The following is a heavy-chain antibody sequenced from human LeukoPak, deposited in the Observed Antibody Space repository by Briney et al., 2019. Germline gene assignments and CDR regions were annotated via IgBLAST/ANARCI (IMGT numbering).Heavy chain of an antibody. CDR2: IRYDGSNK. D-gene: IGHD2-2*01. V-gene: IGHV3-30*02. J-gene: IGHJ4*02. CDR3: AKDDRYCSSTSCPFDY. Sequence: GGSLRLSCAASGFTFSSYGMHWVRQAPGKGLEWVAFIRYDGSNKYYADSVKGRFTISRDNSKNTLYLQMNSLRAEDTAVYYCAKDDRYCSSTSCPFDYWGQGTLVTVSS. CDR1: GFTFSSYG.